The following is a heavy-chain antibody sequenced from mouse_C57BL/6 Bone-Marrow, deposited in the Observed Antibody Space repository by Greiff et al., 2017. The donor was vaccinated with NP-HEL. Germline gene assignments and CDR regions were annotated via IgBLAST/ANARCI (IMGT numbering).Heavy chain of an antibody. CDR2: ISDGGSYT. V-gene: IGHV5-4*01. CDR3: ARERGVITTVVPYYFDY. J-gene: IGHJ2*01. D-gene: IGHD1-1*01. CDR1: GFTFSSYA. Sequence: DVQLVESGGGLVKPGGSLKLSCAASGFTFSSYAMSWVRQTPEKRLEWVATISDGGSYTYYPDNVKGRFTISRDNAKNNLYLQMSHLKSEDTAMYYCARERGVITTVVPYYFDYWGQGTTLTVSS.